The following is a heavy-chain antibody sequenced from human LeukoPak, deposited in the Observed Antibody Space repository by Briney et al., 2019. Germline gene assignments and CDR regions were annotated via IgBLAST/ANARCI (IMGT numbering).Heavy chain of an antibody. D-gene: IGHD1-26*01. CDR3: ARVGPTRSDFDY. CDR2: IFSGGST. V-gene: IGHV3-53*01. CDR1: GFIFSSNY. Sequence: GGSLRLSCAASGFIFSSNYMTWVRQAPGKGLEWVSVIFSGGSTYYADSVEGRVTISRDNSKNTLYLQMNNLRGEDTAVYYCARVGPTRSDFDYWGQGTLVTVSS. J-gene: IGHJ4*02.